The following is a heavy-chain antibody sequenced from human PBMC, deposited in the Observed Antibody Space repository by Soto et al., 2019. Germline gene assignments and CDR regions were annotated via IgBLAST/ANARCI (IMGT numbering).Heavy chain of an antibody. CDR3: AREDGTVTTAEDAFDI. J-gene: IGHJ3*02. D-gene: IGHD4-17*01. CDR2: INAGNGNT. CDR1: GYTFTSYA. V-gene: IGHV1-3*01. Sequence: ASVKVSCKASGYTFTSYAMHWVRQAPGQRLEWMGWINAGNGNTKYSQKFQGRVTITRDTSASTAYMELSSLRSEDTAVYYCAREDGTVTTAEDAFDIWGQGTMVTVS.